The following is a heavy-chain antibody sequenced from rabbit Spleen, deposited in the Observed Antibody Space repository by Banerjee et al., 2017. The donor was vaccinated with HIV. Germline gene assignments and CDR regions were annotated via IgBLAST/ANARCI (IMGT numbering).Heavy chain of an antibody. Sequence: EQLEESGGGLVKPEGSLTLTCKASGVSLNDKDVMCWVRQAPGKGLEWIACINIVTGKSVYASWAEGRFIMSRTSSTTVTLQMTSLTAADTATYFCARDLVAVIGWNFGWWGQGTLVTVS. J-gene: IGHJ4*01. CDR2: INIVTGKS. CDR1: GVSLNDKDV. D-gene: IGHD1-1*01. V-gene: IGHV1S45*01. CDR3: ARDLVAVIGWNFGW.